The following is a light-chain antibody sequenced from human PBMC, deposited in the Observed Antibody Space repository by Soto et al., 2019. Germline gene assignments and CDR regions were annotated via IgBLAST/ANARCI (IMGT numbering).Light chain of an antibody. V-gene: IGLV7-46*01. CDR1: TGAVTSNHH. Sequence: QAVVTQEPSLTVSPGGTVTLTCGSRTGAVTSNHHPYWFEQKAGQAPRTLIYDTSKKHSWTPARFSGSLLGDKAALTLSGAQPEDVAQYYCLLSYNAARVFGGGTKVTVL. CDR2: DTS. J-gene: IGLJ2*01. CDR3: LLSYNAARV.